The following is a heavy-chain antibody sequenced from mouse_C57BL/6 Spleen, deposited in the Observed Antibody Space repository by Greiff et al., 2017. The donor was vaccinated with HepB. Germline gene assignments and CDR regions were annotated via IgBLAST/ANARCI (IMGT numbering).Heavy chain of an antibody. CDR2: IYPGSGST. V-gene: IGHV1-55*01. CDR3: ARVGTGSYYFDD. J-gene: IGHJ2*01. D-gene: IGHD4-1*01. CDR1: GYTFTSYW. Sequence: QVQLQQPGAELVKPGASVKMSCKASGYTFTSYWITWVKQRPGQGLEWIGDIYPGSGSTNYNEKFKSKATLTVDTSSSTAYMQLSSLTSEDSAVYYCARVGTGSYYFDDWGQGTTLTVSS.